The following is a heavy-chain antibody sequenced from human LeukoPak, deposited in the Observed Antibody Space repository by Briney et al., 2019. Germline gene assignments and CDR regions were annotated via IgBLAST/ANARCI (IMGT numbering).Heavy chain of an antibody. CDR1: GGSFSGYY. D-gene: IGHD5-18*01. V-gene: IGHV4-34*01. CDR2: INHSGST. Sequence: KSSETLSLTCAVYGGSFSGYYWSWIRQPPGKGLEWIGEINHSGSTNYNPSLKSRVTISVDTSKNQFSLKLSSVTAADTAVYYCASPKRGYSYGYLDDAFDIWGQGTMVTVSS. J-gene: IGHJ3*02. CDR3: ASPKRGYSYGYLDDAFDI.